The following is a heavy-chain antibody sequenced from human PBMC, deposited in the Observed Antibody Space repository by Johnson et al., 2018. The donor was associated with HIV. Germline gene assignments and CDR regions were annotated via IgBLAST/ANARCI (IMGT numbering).Heavy chain of an antibody. D-gene: IGHD3-3*01. CDR3: ARDTWIFGVVIGRSDAFDI. Sequence: QMLLVESGGGVVQPGRSLRLSCAASGFTFSSYAMHWVRQAPGKGLEWVAVISYDGSNKYYADSVKGRFTISRDNSKNTLYLQMNSLRAEDTAVYYCARDTWIFGVVIGRSDAFDIWGQGTMVTVSS. CDR1: GFTFSSYA. J-gene: IGHJ3*02. CDR2: ISYDGSNK. V-gene: IGHV3-30*04.